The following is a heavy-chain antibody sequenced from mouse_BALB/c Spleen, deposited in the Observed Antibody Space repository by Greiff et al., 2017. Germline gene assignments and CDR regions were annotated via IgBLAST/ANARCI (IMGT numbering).Heavy chain of an antibody. CDR2: ISSGGSYT. CDR1: GFTFSSYG. CDR3: AREGGYYGRRAMDY. V-gene: IGHV5-6*01. J-gene: IGHJ4*01. Sequence: EVQLQQSGGDLVKPGGSLKLSCAASGFTFSSYGMSWVRQTPDKRLEWVATISSGGSYTYYPDSVKGRFTISRDNAKNTLYLQMSSLKSEDTAMYYCAREGGYYGRRAMDYWGQGTSVTVSS. D-gene: IGHD1-1*01.